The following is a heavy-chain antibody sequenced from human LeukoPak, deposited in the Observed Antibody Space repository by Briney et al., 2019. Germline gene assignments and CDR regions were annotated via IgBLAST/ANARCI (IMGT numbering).Heavy chain of an antibody. Sequence: GGSLRLSCAASGFTFSSYWMHWVRQAPGKGLVWVSRINNDGSSTSYADSVKGRFTISRDNAKNTLYLQMDSLRAEDTAVYYCARPTKEGSSWYWWFDPWGQGTLVTVSS. CDR2: INNDGSST. CDR1: GFTFSSYW. D-gene: IGHD6-13*01. CDR3: ARPTKEGSSWYWWFDP. J-gene: IGHJ5*02. V-gene: IGHV3-74*01.